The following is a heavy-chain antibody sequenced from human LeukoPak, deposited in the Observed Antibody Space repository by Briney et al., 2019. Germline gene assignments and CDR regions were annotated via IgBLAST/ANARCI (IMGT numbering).Heavy chain of an antibody. CDR2: ISYSGNT. D-gene: IGHD2-21*02. V-gene: IGHV4-31*03. J-gene: IGHJ3*01. Sequence: SQTLSVTCTVSGDSISSDGYSWTWIRQPPGKGLEWIGHISYSGNTYYNPSLKSRVTLSVDASKNQFSLNLTSVTAADTAIYYCARDFLRTASPDAFDFWGQRWMLTVSS. CDR1: GDSISSDGYS. CDR3: ARDFLRTASPDAFDF.